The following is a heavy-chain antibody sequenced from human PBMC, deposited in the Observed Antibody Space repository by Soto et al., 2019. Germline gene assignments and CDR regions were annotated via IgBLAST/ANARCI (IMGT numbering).Heavy chain of an antibody. CDR2: IYWNDDK. CDR1: GFSLSTSGVG. V-gene: IGHV2-5*01. D-gene: IGHD5-12*01. J-gene: IGHJ4*02. Sequence: QITLKESGPTLVKPTQTLTLTCTFSGFSLSTSGVGVGWIRQPPGKALEWLALIYWNDDKRYSPSLKSRLTITKDTSKNQVVLTMTNMDPVDTATYYCAHSQIFRHGYSGYDSRLEFDYWGQGTLVTVSS. CDR3: AHSQIFRHGYSGYDSRLEFDY.